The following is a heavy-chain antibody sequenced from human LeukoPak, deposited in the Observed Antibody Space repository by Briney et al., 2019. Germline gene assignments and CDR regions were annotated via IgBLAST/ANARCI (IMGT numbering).Heavy chain of an antibody. CDR1: GFTFTSYE. CDR2: IGISNGAE. J-gene: IGHJ4*02. D-gene: IGHD3-9*01. CDR3: VRAHRFYDYLTGYREYFFDS. Sequence: PGGSLILSCAASGFTFTSYEMNWVRQAPGKGLEWLSYIGISNGAEYYADSVKGRFTISRDIAKNSLFLQMNSLRAEDSAVYYCVRAHRFYDYLTGYREYFFDSWGQGTLVTVSS. V-gene: IGHV3-48*03.